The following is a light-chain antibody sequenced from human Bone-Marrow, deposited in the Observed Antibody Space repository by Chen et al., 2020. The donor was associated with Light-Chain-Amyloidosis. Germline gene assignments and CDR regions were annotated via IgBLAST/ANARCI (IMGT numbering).Light chain of an antibody. V-gene: IGLV3-25*03. J-gene: IGLJ2*01. Sequence: SYELTQPPSVSVSPGQTAMITCSGASLPTKCAYWYQQKPGQAPVLVVHRDTERPSGISERFSGASSGTTATLTSSGVQAEDEADYHCQAADSSGTYEVIFGGGTKLSGL. CDR3: QAADSSGTYEVI. CDR2: RDT. CDR1: SLPTKC.